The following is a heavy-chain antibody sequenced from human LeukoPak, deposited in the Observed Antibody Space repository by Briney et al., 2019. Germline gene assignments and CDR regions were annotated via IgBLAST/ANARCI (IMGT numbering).Heavy chain of an antibody. Sequence: ASVKVSCKVSGYTLTELSMHWVRQAPGKGREWVGGFDPEDGETIYAQKFQGRVTMTEDTSTDTAYMELSSLRSEDTAVYYCATGKPQLWFGEYPFDYWGQGTLVTVSS. J-gene: IGHJ4*02. V-gene: IGHV1-24*01. D-gene: IGHD3-10*01. CDR1: GYTLTELS. CDR2: FDPEDGET. CDR3: ATGKPQLWFGEYPFDY.